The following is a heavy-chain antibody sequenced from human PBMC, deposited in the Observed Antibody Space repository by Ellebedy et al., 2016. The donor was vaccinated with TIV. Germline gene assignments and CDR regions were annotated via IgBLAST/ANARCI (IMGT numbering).Heavy chain of an antibody. CDR2: IIPIFGTA. CDR1: GGTFSSYA. CDR3: ARGQTTVTTYFDY. D-gene: IGHD4-11*01. V-gene: IGHV1-69*13. Sequence: SVKVSCXASGGTFSSYAISWVRQAPGQGLEWMGGIIPIFGTANYAQKFQGRVTITADESTSTAYMELSSLRSEDTAVYYCARGQTTVTTYFDYWGQGTLVTVSS. J-gene: IGHJ4*02.